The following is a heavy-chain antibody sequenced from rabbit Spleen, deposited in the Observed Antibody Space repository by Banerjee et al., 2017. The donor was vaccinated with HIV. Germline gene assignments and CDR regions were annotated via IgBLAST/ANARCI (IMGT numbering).Heavy chain of an antibody. J-gene: IGHJ6*01. D-gene: IGHD8-1*01. Sequence: QEQLEESGGDLVKPGASLTLTCIASGVSFSGDSYMCWVRQAPGKGLEWIACIDSGSSGFTYFANWAKGRFTCSKTSSTTVTLQMTSLTVADTATYFCARDTGSSFSSYGMDLWGPGTLVTVS. CDR2: IDSGSSGFT. CDR3: ARDTGSSFSSYGMDL. CDR1: GVSFSGDSY. V-gene: IGHV1S45*01.